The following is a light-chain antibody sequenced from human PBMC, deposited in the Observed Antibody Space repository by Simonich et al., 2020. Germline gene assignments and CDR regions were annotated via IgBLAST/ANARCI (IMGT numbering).Light chain of an antibody. CDR2: GAS. V-gene: IGKV3-11*01. Sequence: EIVMTQSPATLSVSPGERATLSCRASQSVSSNLAWYQQKPGQAPRLLIYGASTRATGIPAMFSGSGSGTDFTLTISSLEPEDFAVYYCQQRSNWPLTFGGGTKVEIK. J-gene: IGKJ4*01. CDR3: QQRSNWPLT. CDR1: QSVSSN.